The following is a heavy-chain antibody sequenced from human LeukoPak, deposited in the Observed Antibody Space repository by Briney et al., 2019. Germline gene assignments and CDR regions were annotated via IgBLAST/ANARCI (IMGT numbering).Heavy chain of an antibody. V-gene: IGHV3-23*01. Sequence: SGGSLRLSCAASGFTFNNYAMNWVRQAPGKGLEWVSAISGSGGSTYYADSVKGRFTISRDNSKNTLYQQMNSLRAEDTAVYYCAKAAPDYDPGYYFDYWGQGTLVTVSS. J-gene: IGHJ4*02. CDR1: GFTFNNYA. CDR3: AKAAPDYDPGYYFDY. CDR2: ISGSGGST. D-gene: IGHD3-16*01.